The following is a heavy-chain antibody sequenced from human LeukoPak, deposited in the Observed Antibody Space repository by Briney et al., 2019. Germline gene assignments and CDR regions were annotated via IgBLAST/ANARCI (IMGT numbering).Heavy chain of an antibody. CDR3: ARGARYNWNYFDY. CDR1: GGSISGDY. D-gene: IGHD1-20*01. V-gene: IGHV4-4*07. CDR2: IYTSGNT. Sequence: SETLSLTCTVSGGSISGDYWSWIRQPAGKGLEWIGRIYTSGNTNYNPSLESRVTMSVDTSKNQVSLKLSSVTAADTAVYYCARGARYNWNYFDYWGQGTLVTVSS. J-gene: IGHJ4*02.